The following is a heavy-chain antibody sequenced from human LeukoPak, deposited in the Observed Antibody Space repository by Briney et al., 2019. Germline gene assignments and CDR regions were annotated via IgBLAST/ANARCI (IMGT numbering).Heavy chain of an antibody. Sequence: SVKVSCKASGGTFSSFAISWVRQAPGQGREWMGGIIPIFGTANYAQKFQGRVTITADESTSTAYMELSSLRSEDTAVYYCASSAYCGGDCYSGAFDIWGQGTMVTVSS. V-gene: IGHV1-69*13. CDR1: GGTFSSFA. CDR2: IIPIFGTA. J-gene: IGHJ3*02. D-gene: IGHD2-21*02. CDR3: ASSAYCGGDCYSGAFDI.